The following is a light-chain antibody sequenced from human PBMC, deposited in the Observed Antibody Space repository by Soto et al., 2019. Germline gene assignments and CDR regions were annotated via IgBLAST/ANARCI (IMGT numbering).Light chain of an antibody. CDR2: GAS. Sequence: MVSSQSPATLSRAKGERVTLSSRASESVSNYLAWYQQKPGQAPGLLIYGASNRATGIPDRFSGSGSGTDFTLTISRLEPEDYAVYYCQQYGRSGTFGQGTNVDIK. CDR1: ESVSNY. V-gene: IGKV3-20*01. J-gene: IGKJ1*01. CDR3: QQYGRSGT.